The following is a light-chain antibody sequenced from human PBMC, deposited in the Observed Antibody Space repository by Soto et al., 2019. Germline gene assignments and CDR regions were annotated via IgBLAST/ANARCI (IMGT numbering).Light chain of an antibody. V-gene: IGKV3-20*01. CDR2: GGS. CDR1: QSVSSNH. J-gene: IGKJ1*01. CDR3: QQYSSSRT. Sequence: EIVMTQSPATLSVSPGESATLSCRASQSVSSNHLAWYQQKPGQAPRLLIYGGSSRATGIPVRFSGSGSETDFTLTITRLEPEDFAVYYCQQYSSSRTFGQGTKVDI.